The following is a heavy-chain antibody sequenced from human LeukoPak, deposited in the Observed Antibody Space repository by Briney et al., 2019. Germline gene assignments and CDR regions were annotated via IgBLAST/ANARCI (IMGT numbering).Heavy chain of an antibody. D-gene: IGHD3-22*01. Sequence: PGGSLRLSCAASGFTFSDYYMSWIRQAPGKGLEWVLYISSSGSTIYYADSVKGRFTISRDNAKNSLYLQMNSLRAEDTAVYYCARGGGRADYYDSSGYYGYWGQGTLVTVSS. CDR1: GFTFSDYY. CDR2: ISSSGSTI. V-gene: IGHV3-11*04. J-gene: IGHJ4*02. CDR3: ARGGGRADYYDSSGYYGY.